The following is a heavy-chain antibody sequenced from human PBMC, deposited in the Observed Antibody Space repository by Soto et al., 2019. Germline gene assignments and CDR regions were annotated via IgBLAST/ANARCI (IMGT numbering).Heavy chain of an antibody. CDR3: AKDFGAWSDS. V-gene: IGHV3-30*18. J-gene: IGHJ5*02. CDR2: ISYDGTDK. Sequence: QVHLVESEGGVVQPGRSLTISCVGSGFAISTYGMHWVRQAPAKGLEWVALISYDGTDKYYADSVKGRFSISRDNSKQTLSLQMDSLRPEDTAVYYCAKDFGAWSDSWGQGTLVNVSS. CDR1: GFAISTYG. D-gene: IGHD6-19*01.